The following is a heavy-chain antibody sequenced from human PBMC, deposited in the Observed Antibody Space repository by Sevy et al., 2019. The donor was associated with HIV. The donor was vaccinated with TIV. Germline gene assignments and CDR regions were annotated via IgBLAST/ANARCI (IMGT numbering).Heavy chain of an antibody. Sequence: GGSLRLSCAASGFTFINHDMHWVRQAPGKGLEWVTVISYDGSNKYYADSVKGRFTTSRDTSKSTVYLQMDSLRAEDTAVYYCARDLNSGYANYYYYGMDVWGQGTTVTVSS. CDR2: ISYDGSNK. CDR3: ARDLNSGYANYYYYGMDV. D-gene: IGHD5-12*01. CDR1: GFTFINHD. V-gene: IGHV3-30*04. J-gene: IGHJ6*02.